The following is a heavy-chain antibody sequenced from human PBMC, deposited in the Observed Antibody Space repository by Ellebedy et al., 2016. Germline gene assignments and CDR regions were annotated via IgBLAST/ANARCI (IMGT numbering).Heavy chain of an antibody. CDR3: AESGYSYAWGH. V-gene: IGHV3-53*03. D-gene: IGHD5-18*01. J-gene: IGHJ4*02. CDR2: TSPGGDT. CDR1: GLTVTSAY. Sequence: GESLKISCVASGLTVTSAYISWFRQPPGRGPEWVSMTSPGGDTHYPDSMRGRFTMSRDNSKNTLYLQMNSLTAEDTAVYFCAESGYSYAWGHWGQGTLVTVS.